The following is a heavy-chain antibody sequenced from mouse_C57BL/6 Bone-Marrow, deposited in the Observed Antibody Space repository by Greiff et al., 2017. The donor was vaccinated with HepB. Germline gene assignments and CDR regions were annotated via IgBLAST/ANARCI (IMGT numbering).Heavy chain of an antibody. CDR3: TSPFYYGTYFDY. CDR1: GYTFTSYW. CDR2: IYPGNSDT. J-gene: IGHJ2*01. Sequence: EVQGVESGTVLARPGASVKMSCKTSGYTFTSYWMHWVKQRPGQGLEWIGAIYPGNSDTSYNQKFKGKAKLTAVTSASTAYMERSSLTNEDSAVYYCTSPFYYGTYFDYWGQGTTLTVSS. D-gene: IGHD1-1*01. V-gene: IGHV1-5*01.